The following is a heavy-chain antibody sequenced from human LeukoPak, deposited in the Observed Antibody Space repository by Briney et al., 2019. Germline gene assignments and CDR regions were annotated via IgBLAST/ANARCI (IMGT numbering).Heavy chain of an antibody. CDR1: GFTFRDYY. J-gene: IGHJ1*01. D-gene: IGHD3-22*01. CDR3: AKGEGSIGDYYDSSGYYWYFQH. CDR2: ISGSGGST. Sequence: PGGSLRLSCEASGFTFRDYYMSWIRQPPGKGLEWVSAISGSGGSTYYADSVKGRFTISRDNSKNTLYLQMNSLRAEDTAVYYCAKGEGSIGDYYDSSGYYWYFQHWGQGTLVTVSS. V-gene: IGHV3-23*01.